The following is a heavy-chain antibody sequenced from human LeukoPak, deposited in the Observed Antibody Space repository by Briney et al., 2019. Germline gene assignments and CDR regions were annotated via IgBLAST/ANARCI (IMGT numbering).Heavy chain of an antibody. CDR3: ARVKGYCSGGSCYLGAFDI. J-gene: IGHJ3*02. V-gene: IGHV4-34*01. CDR1: GGSFSGHY. Sequence: PSETLSLTCAVYGGSFSGHYWSWIRQPPAKGLEWIGEINHSGSTNYNPSLKSRVTISVDTSKNQFSLKLSCVTAAETAVYYCARVKGYCSGGSCYLGAFDIWGQGTMVTVSS. D-gene: IGHD2-15*01. CDR2: INHSGST.